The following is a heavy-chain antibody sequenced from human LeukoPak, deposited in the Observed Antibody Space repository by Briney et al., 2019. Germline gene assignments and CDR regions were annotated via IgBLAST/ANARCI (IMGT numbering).Heavy chain of an antibody. D-gene: IGHD3-10*01. CDR3: ARHKDRSYGSGVDWFDP. V-gene: IGHV4-59*08. CDR2: IYYSGTT. CDR1: GGSISTYY. J-gene: IGHJ5*02. Sequence: SETLSLTCTVSGGSISTYYWSWFRQPPGKGLEWIAYIYYSGTTNYSPSLKSRVTISVDTSKNQFSLKLTSVTAADTAVYYCARHKDRSYGSGVDWFDPWGQGTLVTVSS.